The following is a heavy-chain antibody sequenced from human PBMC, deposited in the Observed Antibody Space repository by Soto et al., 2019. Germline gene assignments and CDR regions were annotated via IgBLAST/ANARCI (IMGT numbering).Heavy chain of an antibody. V-gene: IGHV4-59*08. D-gene: IGHD5-12*01. CDR1: GGSISSYY. Sequence: SETLSLTCTVSGGSISSYYWSWIRQPPGKGLEWIGYIYYSGSTNYNPSLKSRVTISVDTSKNQFSLKLSSVTAADTAVYYCARHGLEYYYYYMDVWGKGTTVTVSS. CDR3: ARHGLEYYYYYMDV. CDR2: IYYSGST. J-gene: IGHJ6*03.